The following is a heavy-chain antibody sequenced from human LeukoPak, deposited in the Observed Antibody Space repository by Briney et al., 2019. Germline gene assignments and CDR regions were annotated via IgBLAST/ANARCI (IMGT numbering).Heavy chain of an antibody. Sequence: ASVKVSCKASGYTFTSYDINWVRQATGQGLEWMGWMNPNSGNTGYAQKFQGRVTMTRNTSISTAYMELRSLTSDDTAVYYCARDGGDLLRVDYWGQGTQVTVSS. D-gene: IGHD1-26*01. CDR2: MNPNSGNT. V-gene: IGHV1-8*01. CDR3: ARDGGDLLRVDY. CDR1: GYTFTSYD. J-gene: IGHJ4*02.